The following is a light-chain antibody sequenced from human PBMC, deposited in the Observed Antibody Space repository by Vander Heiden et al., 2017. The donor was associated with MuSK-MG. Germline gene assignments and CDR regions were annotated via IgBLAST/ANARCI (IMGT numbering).Light chain of an antibody. J-gene: IGKJ5*01. CDR1: QGINNF. CDR3: QMHNGHPPNT. Sequence: DIQMTQSPSSLSASVGDSVTITCRASQGINNFLAWYQQKPGKGPKLLIYSASTLQAGVPSRFSGSGYGREFTLTISNRQPEDVAGYYCQMHNGHPPNTLGQGTQLEIK. CDR2: SAS. V-gene: IGKV1-27*01.